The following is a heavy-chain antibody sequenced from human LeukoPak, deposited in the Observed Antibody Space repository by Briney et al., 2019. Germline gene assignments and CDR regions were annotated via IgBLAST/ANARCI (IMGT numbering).Heavy chain of an antibody. CDR3: AKDRRHCTVTTAAYFDY. Sequence: PGGSLRLSCVASGFTFNTHGMTWVRQTPGKGLEWVAFIPYNGSNEQFADFVKGRFTISRDYSSNTVYLQMNSLRTEDTAVYYCAKDRRHCTVTTAAYFDYWRQGTVVTVSS. D-gene: IGHD4-17*01. CDR2: IPYNGSNE. J-gene: IGHJ4*02. CDR1: GFTFNTHG. V-gene: IGHV3-30*02.